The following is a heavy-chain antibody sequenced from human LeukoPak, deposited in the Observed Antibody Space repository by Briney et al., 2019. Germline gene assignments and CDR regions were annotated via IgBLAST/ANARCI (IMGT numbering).Heavy chain of an antibody. CDR1: GGTFSSYA. Sequence: GASVKVSCKASGGTFSSYAISWVRQAPGQGLEWMGGIIPIFGTANYAQKFQGRVTITADESTSTAYMELSSLRSEDTAVYYCATRLNWNYEYYFDYWGQGTLVTVSS. CDR3: ATRLNWNYEYYFDY. J-gene: IGHJ4*02. D-gene: IGHD1-7*01. CDR2: IIPIFGTA. V-gene: IGHV1-69*13.